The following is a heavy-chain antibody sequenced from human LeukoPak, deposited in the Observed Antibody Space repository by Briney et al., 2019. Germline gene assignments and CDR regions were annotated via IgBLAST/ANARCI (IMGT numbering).Heavy chain of an antibody. CDR3: AREKLSNPSYYYYGMDV. V-gene: IGHV3-66*01. CDR1: GFTVSSNY. J-gene: IGHJ6*02. CDR2: IYSGGST. D-gene: IGHD2/OR15-2a*01. Sequence: GGSLRLSCVASGFTVSSNYMSWVRQAPGKGLEWVSVIYSGGSTYYADSVKGRFTISRDNSKNMLYLQMNSLRAEDTAVYYCAREKLSNPSYYYYGMDVWGQGTTVTVSS.